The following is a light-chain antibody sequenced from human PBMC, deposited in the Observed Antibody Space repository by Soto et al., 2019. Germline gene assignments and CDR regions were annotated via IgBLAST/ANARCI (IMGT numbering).Light chain of an antibody. CDR1: SSDVGGYNF. J-gene: IGLJ2*01. V-gene: IGLV2-14*03. CDR3: SSYSGSGTLVV. CDR2: DVS. Sequence: QSALTQPASVSGSPGQSVAISCTGTSSDVGGYNFVSWYQQHPDKAPKLMIFDVSNRPSGVSDRFSGSKSGNTASLTISGLQAEDEDDYYCSSYSGSGTLVVFGGGTKLTVL.